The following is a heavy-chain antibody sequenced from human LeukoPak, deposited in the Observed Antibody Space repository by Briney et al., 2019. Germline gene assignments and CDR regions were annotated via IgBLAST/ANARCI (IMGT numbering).Heavy chain of an antibody. CDR3: ARAPLGPFDY. Sequence: GGSLRLSCAASGFTSSSYSMNWVRQAAGKGLEWVSSISSSSSYIYYADSVKGRFTISRDNAKDSLYLQMNSLRAEDTAVYYCARAPLGPFDYWGQGTLFTVSS. J-gene: IGHJ4*02. CDR1: GFTSSSYS. CDR2: ISSSSSYI. V-gene: IGHV3-21*01. D-gene: IGHD7-27*01.